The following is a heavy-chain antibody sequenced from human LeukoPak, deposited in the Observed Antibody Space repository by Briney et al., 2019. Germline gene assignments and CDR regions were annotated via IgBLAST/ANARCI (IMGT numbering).Heavy chain of an antibody. V-gene: IGHV4-59*01. CDR2: TYYGGNT. CDR3: TRGRAYYDSTGYYY. Sequence: SETLSLTCTVSGGSMTNYYWTWIRQSPGKGLEWIGHTYYGGNTNYNPSLKSRVTISIDTSKNQFSLKLSSVTAADTAVYYCTRGRAYYDSTGYYYWGRGILVTVSP. D-gene: IGHD3-22*01. J-gene: IGHJ4*02. CDR1: GGSMTNYY.